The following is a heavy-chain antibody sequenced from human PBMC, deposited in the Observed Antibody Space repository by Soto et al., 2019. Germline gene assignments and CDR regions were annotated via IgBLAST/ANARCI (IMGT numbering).Heavy chain of an antibody. J-gene: IGHJ4*02. CDR1: GDSISITSYY. D-gene: IGHD2-8*01. CDR3: ASTKDETLDFDY. CDR2: IHYSGST. Sequence: QLQLQESGPGLVKPSETLSLTCTVSGDSISITSYYWGWVRQPPGKGLEWIGSIHYSGSTHYNPALQSRVTISGDAYKKPFSLKMRSVTAAAPAVYYCASTKDETLDFDYWGQGTLVTVSS. V-gene: IGHV4-39*01.